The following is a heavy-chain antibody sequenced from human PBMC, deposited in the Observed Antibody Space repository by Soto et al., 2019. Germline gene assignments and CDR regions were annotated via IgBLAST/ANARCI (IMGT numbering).Heavy chain of an antibody. CDR1: GGSISSSSYY. CDR2: IYYSGST. V-gene: IGHV4-39*02. Sequence: SETLSLTCTVSGGSISSSSYYWGWIRQPPGKGLEWIGSIYYSGSTYYNPSLKSRVTISVDTSKNQFSLKLSSVTAADTAVYYCAREVVETSSLWLDPWGQGTLVTVSS. D-gene: IGHD6-6*01. J-gene: IGHJ5*02. CDR3: AREVVETSSLWLDP.